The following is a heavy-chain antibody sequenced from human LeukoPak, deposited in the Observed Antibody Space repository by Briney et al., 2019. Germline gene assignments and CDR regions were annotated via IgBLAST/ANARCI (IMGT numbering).Heavy chain of an antibody. CDR3: VYGDASDI. D-gene: IGHD3-10*01. V-gene: IGHV3-33*08. CDR2: IWYDGSNK. CDR1: GFIFTNYF. Sequence: PGGSLRLSCAASGFIFTNYFMSWVRQAPGKGLEWVAVIWYDGSNKYYADSVKGRFTISRDNSKNTLYLQMNSLRAEDTAVYYCVYGDASDIWGQGTMVTVSS. J-gene: IGHJ3*02.